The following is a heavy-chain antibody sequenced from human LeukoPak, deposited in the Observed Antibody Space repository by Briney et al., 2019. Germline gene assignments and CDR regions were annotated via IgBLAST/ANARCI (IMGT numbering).Heavy chain of an antibody. J-gene: IGHJ3*02. CDR2: IYHSGST. Sequence: PSETLSLTCAVSGGSISSSNWWSWVRQPPGKGLEWIGEIYHSGSTNYNPSLKSRVTISVDKSKNQFSLKLSSVTAADTAVYYCARHLYYYDSSGYRDAFDIWGQGTMVTVSS. D-gene: IGHD3-22*01. V-gene: IGHV4-4*02. CDR1: GGSISSSNW. CDR3: ARHLYYYDSSGYRDAFDI.